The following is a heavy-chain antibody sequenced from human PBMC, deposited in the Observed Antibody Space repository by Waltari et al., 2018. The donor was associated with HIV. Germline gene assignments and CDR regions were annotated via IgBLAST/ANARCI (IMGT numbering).Heavy chain of an antibody. CDR2: IRRGNNEK. D-gene: IGHD3-10*01. J-gene: IGHJ4*02. Sequence: LVESGGGVVRIGGSIRLTCEASGFELRHYSMNWVREGPVSGLEWVASIRRGNNEKHYLDSVRGRFVISRDNSESFVYLQMESVREEDTATYFCVRDDPGYGPIDYWGQGTPVTV. CDR1: GFELRHYS. CDR3: VRDDPGYGPIDY. V-gene: IGHV3-21*04.